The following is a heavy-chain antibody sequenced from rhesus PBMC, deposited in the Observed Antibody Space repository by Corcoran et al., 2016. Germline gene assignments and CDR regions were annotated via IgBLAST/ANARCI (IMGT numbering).Heavy chain of an antibody. CDR2: IYGGGGAT. J-gene: IGHJ5-1*01. V-gene: IGHV4-106*01. D-gene: IGHD2-33*01. CDR3: WLDQFDV. CDR1: GVSIRCSYF. Sequence: QVQLQESGPGLVKPSETLSLTCAVSGVSIRCSYFWSWVRQPAGKGLEWIGYIYGGGGATSYNTSLKNRVTISRDTSKNQFSLKLTSVTAADTAVYYCWLDQFDVWGAGVLVTVSS.